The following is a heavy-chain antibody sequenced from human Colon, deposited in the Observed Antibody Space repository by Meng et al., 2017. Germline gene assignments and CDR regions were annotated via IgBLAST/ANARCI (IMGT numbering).Heavy chain of an antibody. CDR3: ARDGSYGLDLDF. V-gene: IGHV1-2*02. Sequence: QVQLVQSGAEVKKPGASVKVSCKASGYTFTGYYVHWVRQAPGQGLECMGWINPNSGVTNYAQKFQDRVTMTRDTSISTVYMELNTLTSDDTAVYYCARDGSYGLDLDFWGQGTLVTVSS. CDR2: INPNSGVT. J-gene: IGHJ4*02. D-gene: IGHD3-3*01. CDR1: GYTFTGYY.